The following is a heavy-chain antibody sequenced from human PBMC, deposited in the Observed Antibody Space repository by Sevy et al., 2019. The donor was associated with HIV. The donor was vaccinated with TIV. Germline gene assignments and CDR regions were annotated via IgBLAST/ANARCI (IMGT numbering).Heavy chain of an antibody. CDR1: GGTFSSYA. D-gene: IGHD1-26*01. J-gene: IGHJ4*02. V-gene: IGHV1-69*13. CDR2: IIPIFRTA. Sequence: SSVKVSCKASGGTFSSYAISWVRQAPGQGLEWMGVIIPIFRTANYAQKFQGRVTITADESTSTAYMELTSLKSDDTAVYYCARGGGVGATTTPDSWGQGTLVTVSS. CDR3: ARGGGVGATTTPDS.